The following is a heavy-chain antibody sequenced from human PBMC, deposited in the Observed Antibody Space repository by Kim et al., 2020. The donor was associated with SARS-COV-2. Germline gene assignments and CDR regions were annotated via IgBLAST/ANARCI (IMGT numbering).Heavy chain of an antibody. CDR3: ARVVYDFWSGYYDY. V-gene: IGHV3-64*01. J-gene: IGHJ4*02. D-gene: IGHD3-3*01. Sequence: ANSVKDRFTIFRDNSKNTLYLQMGSLRAEDMAVYYCARVVYDFWSGYYDYWGQGTLVIVSS.